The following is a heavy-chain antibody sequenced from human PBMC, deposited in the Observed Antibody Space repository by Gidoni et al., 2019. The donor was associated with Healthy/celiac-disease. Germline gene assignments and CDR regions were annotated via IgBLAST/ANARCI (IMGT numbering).Heavy chain of an antibody. D-gene: IGHD4-17*01. J-gene: IGHJ1*01. Sequence: QVQLVESGGGVVQPGRSLRLSCAASGFTFSSYAMHWVRQAPGKGLEWVAVISYDGSNKYYADSVKGRFTISRDNSKNTLYLQMNSLRAEDTAVDYCARVSYGDYGAAYFQHWGQGTLVTVSS. CDR2: ISYDGSNK. CDR1: GFTFSSYA. CDR3: ARVSYGDYGAAYFQH. V-gene: IGHV3-30-3*01.